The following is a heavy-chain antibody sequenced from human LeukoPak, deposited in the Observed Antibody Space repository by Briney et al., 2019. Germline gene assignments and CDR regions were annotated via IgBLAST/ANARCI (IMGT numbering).Heavy chain of an antibody. J-gene: IGHJ4*02. Sequence: GGSLRLSCSASGFTFSSYAMHWVRQAPGKGLEYVSAISSNGGSTYYADSVKGRFTISRDNSKDTLYLQMSSLRAEDTAGYYCVKARGATIKAYFDYWGQGTLVTVSS. CDR1: GFTFSSYA. D-gene: IGHD5-12*01. CDR3: VKARGATIKAYFDY. V-gene: IGHV3-64D*09. CDR2: ISSNGGST.